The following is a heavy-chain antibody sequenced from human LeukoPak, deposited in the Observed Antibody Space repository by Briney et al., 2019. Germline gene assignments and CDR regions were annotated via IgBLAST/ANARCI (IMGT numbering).Heavy chain of an antibody. CDR2: INPNSGGT. J-gene: IGHJ4*02. CDR3: ARDQYDSSGYYMPLDY. Sequence: GASVKVSCKASGYTFTGYYMHWVRQAPGQGLEWMGWINPNSGGTNYAQKFQGRVTMTRDTSISTAYMELSRLRSEDTAVYYCARDQYDSSGYYMPLDYWGQGTLVTVPS. V-gene: IGHV1-2*02. CDR1: GYTFTGYY. D-gene: IGHD3-22*01.